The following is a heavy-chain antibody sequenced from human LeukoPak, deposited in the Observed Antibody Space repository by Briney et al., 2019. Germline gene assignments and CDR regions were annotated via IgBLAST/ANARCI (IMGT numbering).Heavy chain of an antibody. CDR3: ASLYCGGDCYPPAEYFQH. CDR2: IDPSDSYT. V-gene: IGHV5-10-1*01. D-gene: IGHD2-21*02. CDR1: GYSFTSYW. Sequence: GESLRISCKGSGYSFTSYWISWVRQMPGKGLEWMGRIDPSDSYTNYSPSFQGHVTISADKSISTAYLQWSSLEASDTAMYYCASLYCGGDCYPPAEYFQHWGQGTLVTVSS. J-gene: IGHJ1*01.